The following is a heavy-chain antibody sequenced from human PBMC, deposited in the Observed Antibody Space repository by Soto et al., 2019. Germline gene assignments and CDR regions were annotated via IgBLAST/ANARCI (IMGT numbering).Heavy chain of an antibody. V-gene: IGHV3-23*01. Sequence: DVQLLESGGGLVQPEGSLRLSCAASGFTFSSYAVGWVRQGPGKGLEWVAVVSIGGSTHYADSVRGRFTISRDNSKNTLSLQMNSLTAEDTAVYFCAKRRGAGGHFDYWGKGALVTVSS. CDR3: AKRRGAGGHFDY. D-gene: IGHD2-15*01. CDR2: VSIGGST. J-gene: IGHJ4*02. CDR1: GFTFSSYA.